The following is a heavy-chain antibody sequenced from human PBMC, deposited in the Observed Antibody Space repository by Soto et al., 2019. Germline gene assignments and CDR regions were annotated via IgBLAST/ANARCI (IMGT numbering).Heavy chain of an antibody. CDR1: GDTFNDYY. J-gene: IGHJ6*03. D-gene: IGHD5-12*01. Sequence: ASVKVSCKSSGDTFNDYYIHWVRQAPGQGLEWMGWINPNGGVTKYAQKFQGWVTMTRDTSIRTVYMQLSRLRSDDTAVYYCAREGGGATATLDYSSFYRGVGGTGTPATVP. CDR3: AREGGGATATLDYSSFYRGV. V-gene: IGHV1-2*04. CDR2: INPNGGVT.